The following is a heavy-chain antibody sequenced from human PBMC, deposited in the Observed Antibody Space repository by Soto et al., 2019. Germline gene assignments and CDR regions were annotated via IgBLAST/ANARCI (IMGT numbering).Heavy chain of an antibody. CDR3: ARVSVVGATPLSDF. J-gene: IGHJ4*02. V-gene: IGHV4-4*02. Sequence: QVQLQESGPGLVKPSGTLSLTCAVSGGSISSSNWWSWVRQSPGKGLEWIGEIYHSGSTKYNPSLKSRVTISVDESKDQFSLKLNSVTAADTAVYYCARVSVVGATPLSDFWGQGTLVTVSS. CDR2: IYHSGST. CDR1: GGSISSSNW. D-gene: IGHD2-15*01.